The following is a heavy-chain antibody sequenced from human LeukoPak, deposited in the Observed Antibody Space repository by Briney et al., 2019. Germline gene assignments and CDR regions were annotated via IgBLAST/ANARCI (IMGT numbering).Heavy chain of an antibody. CDR3: ARPHSSAGGY. CDR1: GFTFSSYE. CDR2: ISTSGSTI. J-gene: IGHJ4*02. V-gene: IGHV3-48*03. D-gene: IGHD6-13*01. Sequence: GGSLRLSCAASGFTFSSYEMNWVRQAPGKGLEWVSYISTSGSTIYYADSVKGRFTISRDNAKNSLYLQMNSLRAEDTAVYYCARPHSSAGGYWGQGTLVTVSS.